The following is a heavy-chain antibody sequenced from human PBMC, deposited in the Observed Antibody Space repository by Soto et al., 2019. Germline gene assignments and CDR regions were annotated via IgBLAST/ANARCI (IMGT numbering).Heavy chain of an antibody. Sequence: SGPTLVNPTQTLTLTCTFSGFSLSTSGVGVGWIRQPPGKALEWLALIYWNDDKRYSPSLKSRLTITKDTSKNQVVLTMTNMDPVDTATYYCAHSRGKLGYYDFWSGYYTAWFDPWGQGTLVTVSS. CDR1: GFSLSTSGVG. J-gene: IGHJ5*02. V-gene: IGHV2-5*01. CDR2: IYWNDDK. D-gene: IGHD3-3*01. CDR3: AHSRGKLGYYDFWSGYYTAWFDP.